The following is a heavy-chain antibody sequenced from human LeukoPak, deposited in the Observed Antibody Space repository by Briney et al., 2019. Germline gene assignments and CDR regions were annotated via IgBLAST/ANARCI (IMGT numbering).Heavy chain of an antibody. J-gene: IGHJ4*02. CDR2: IRYDGSNE. V-gene: IGHV3-30*02. CDR1: GFTFSSYG. CDR3: AEVCSGWSYYFDY. D-gene: IGHD6-19*01. Sequence: PGGSLRFSCAASGFTFSSYGMHWVRQAPGKGLEWVSFIRYDGSNEYYADSVKGRFTISRDNSKNTLYLQMNSLRAEDTAVYYCAEVCSGWSYYFDYWGQGTLVTVSS.